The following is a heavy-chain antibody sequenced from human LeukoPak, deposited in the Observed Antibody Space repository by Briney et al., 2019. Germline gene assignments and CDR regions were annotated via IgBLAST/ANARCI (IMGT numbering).Heavy chain of an antibody. CDR3: ARARGYSYGYDY. V-gene: IGHV4-34*01. CDR2: INHSGST. D-gene: IGHD5-18*01. Sequence: SETLSLTCAVYGGSFNTYYWSWIRQPPGKGLEWIGEINHSGSTNYNPSLKSRFTIPVDTSKNQFSLKLSSVTAADTAVYYCARARGYSYGYDYWGQGTLVTVSS. J-gene: IGHJ4*02. CDR1: GGSFNTYY.